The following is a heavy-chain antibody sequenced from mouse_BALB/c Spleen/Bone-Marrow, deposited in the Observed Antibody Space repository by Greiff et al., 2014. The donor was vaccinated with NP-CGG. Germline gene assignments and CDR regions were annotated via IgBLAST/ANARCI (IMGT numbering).Heavy chain of an antibody. V-gene: IGHV7-1*02. J-gene: IGHJ3*01. CDR3: ARDVGYGNYFVY. D-gene: IGHD2-10*02. CDR1: GFTFSDFY. CDR2: SRNKAKYYTT. Sequence: VQLKESGGGLVQPGDSLRLSCATSGFTFSDFYMKWVRQPPGKRLEWIAASRNKAKYYTTEYSASVKGRFIVSRDTSQSVLYLQMNALRAEDTAIYYCARDVGYGNYFVYWGQGTLVTVSA.